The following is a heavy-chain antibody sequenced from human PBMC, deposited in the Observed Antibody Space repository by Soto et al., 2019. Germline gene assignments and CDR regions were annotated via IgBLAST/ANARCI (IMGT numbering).Heavy chain of an antibody. J-gene: IGHJ6*02. CDR1: GGTFSSYA. CDR2: IIPIFGTA. CDR3: ARGRFLIYYYYGMDV. V-gene: IGHV1-69*13. D-gene: IGHD3-3*01. Sequence: SVKVSCKASGGTFSSYAISWVRQAPGQGLEWMGGIIPIFGTANYAQKFQGRVTITADESTSTAYMELSSLRSEDTAVYYCARGRFLIYYYYGMDVWGQGTTVTVSS.